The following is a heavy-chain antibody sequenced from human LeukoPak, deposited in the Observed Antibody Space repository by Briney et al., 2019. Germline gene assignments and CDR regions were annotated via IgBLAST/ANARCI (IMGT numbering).Heavy chain of an antibody. Sequence: GASVKVSCKASGYTFTGYYMHWVRQAPGQGLEWIGWINPNSGGTNYAQKFQGWVTMTRDTSISTAYMELRSLRSDDTAVYYCAREVVYYGSGSYSPDAFDIWGQGTMVTVSS. J-gene: IGHJ3*02. V-gene: IGHV1-2*04. CDR1: GYTFTGYY. D-gene: IGHD3-10*01. CDR2: INPNSGGT. CDR3: AREVVYYGSGSYSPDAFDI.